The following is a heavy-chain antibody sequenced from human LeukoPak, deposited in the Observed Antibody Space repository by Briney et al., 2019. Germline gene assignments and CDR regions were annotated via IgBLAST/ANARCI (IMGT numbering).Heavy chain of an antibody. V-gene: IGHV4-39*02. CDR1: GGSISSSSYY. CDR2: IYYSGST. D-gene: IGHD5-18*01. CDR3: ARERGYSYQLWYYFDY. J-gene: IGHJ4*02. Sequence: SETLSLTCTVSGGSISSSSYYWGWIRQPPGKGLEWIGSIYYSGSTYYNPSLKSRVTISVDTSKNQFSLKLSSVTAEDTAVYYCARERGYSYQLWYYFDYWGQGTLVTVSS.